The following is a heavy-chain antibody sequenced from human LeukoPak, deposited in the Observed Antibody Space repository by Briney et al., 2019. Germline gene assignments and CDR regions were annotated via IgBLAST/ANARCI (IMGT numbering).Heavy chain of an antibody. CDR3: ANVPAATPPVRGDV. CDR2: ISGSGGST. CDR1: GFDISYNY. V-gene: IGHV3-23*01. Sequence: SGGSLRLSCVASGFDISYNYVGWVRQAPGKGLEWVSVISGSGGSTYYADSVKGRFTISRDNSKNTLYLQMNSLRAEDTAVYYCANVPAATPPVRGDVWGKGTTVTVSS. J-gene: IGHJ6*04. D-gene: IGHD2-2*01.